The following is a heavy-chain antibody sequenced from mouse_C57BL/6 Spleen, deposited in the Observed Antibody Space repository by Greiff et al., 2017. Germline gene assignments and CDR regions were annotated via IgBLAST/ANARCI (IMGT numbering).Heavy chain of an antibody. V-gene: IGHV5-6*01. CDR3: ARLITTVVEGGYYFDY. Sequence: EVKLVESGGDLVKPGGSLKLSCAASGFTFSSYGMSWVRQTPDKRLEWVATISSGGSYTYYPDSVKGRFTISRDNAKNTLYLQMSSLKSEDTAMYYCARLITTVVEGGYYFDYWGQGTTLTVSS. D-gene: IGHD1-1*01. CDR1: GFTFSSYG. J-gene: IGHJ2*01. CDR2: ISSGGSYT.